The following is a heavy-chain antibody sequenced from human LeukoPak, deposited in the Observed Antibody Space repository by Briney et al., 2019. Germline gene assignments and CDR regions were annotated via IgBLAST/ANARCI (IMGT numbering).Heavy chain of an antibody. CDR3: ARRYCSTCPTGHSFDL. CDR1: GFSVSSNY. Sequence: PGGSLRLSCAASGFSVSSNYKSWVRQAPGKGLEWVSVLYSGGNTHYADSVNGRFTISRDNSKNTLYLQMNSLRAEDTAVYYCARRYCSTCPTGHSFDLWGQGTMVTVSS. CDR2: LYSGGNT. V-gene: IGHV3-53*01. D-gene: IGHD2-2*01. J-gene: IGHJ3*01.